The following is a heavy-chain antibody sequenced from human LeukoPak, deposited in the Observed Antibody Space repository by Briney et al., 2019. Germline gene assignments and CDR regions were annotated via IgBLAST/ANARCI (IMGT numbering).Heavy chain of an antibody. CDR1: GFTFSSYS. V-gene: IGHV3-21*01. CDR3: ARPCRDGYNSPPPCFDY. CDR2: ISSSSSYI. J-gene: IGHJ4*02. D-gene: IGHD5-24*01. Sequence: PGGSLRLSCAASGFTFSSYSMNWVRQAPGKGLEWVSSISSSSSYIYYADSVKGRFTISRDNAKNSLYLQMNSLRAEDTAVYYCARPCRDGYNSPPPCFDYWGQGTLVTVSS.